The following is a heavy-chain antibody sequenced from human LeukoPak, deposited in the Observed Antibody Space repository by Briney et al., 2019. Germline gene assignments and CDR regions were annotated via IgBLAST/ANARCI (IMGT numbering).Heavy chain of an antibody. J-gene: IGHJ4*02. CDR1: GGSFSGYY. CDR2: INHSGST. D-gene: IGHD3-10*01. CDR3: ARGKKKTYYYGSGSYYNQGTFDY. Sequence: SETLSLTCAVYGGSFSGYYWSWIRQPPGKGLEWIGEINHSGSTNYNPSLKSRVTISVDTSKNQFSLKLSSVTAADTAVYYCARGKKKTYYYGSGSYYNQGTFDYWGQGTLVTVSS. V-gene: IGHV4-34*01.